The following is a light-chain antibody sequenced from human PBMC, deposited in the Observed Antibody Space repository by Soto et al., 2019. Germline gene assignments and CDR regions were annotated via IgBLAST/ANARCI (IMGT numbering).Light chain of an antibody. Sequence: DIQMTQSPSSLSASVGDRVTVTCRASQSISTYLNWYQQKPGKAPELLIYAGSSLQSGVPSRFSGSGSRTDFTLTISSLQAEDFATYYCQQSYRSPYTFGQGTKLEIK. J-gene: IGKJ2*01. V-gene: IGKV1-39*01. CDR1: QSISTY. CDR2: AGS. CDR3: QQSYRSPYT.